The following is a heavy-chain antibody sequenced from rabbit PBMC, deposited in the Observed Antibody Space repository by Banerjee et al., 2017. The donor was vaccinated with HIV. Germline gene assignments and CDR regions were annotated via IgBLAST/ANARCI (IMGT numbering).Heavy chain of an antibody. CDR2: FDPIFRSA. Sequence: QEQLVESGGGPVQPGGSLKLSCKASGFDFSSYGVSWVRQAPGKGLEWIGYFDPIFRSAYYASWVNGRFPISSHNAQNTLYLQLNSLTAADTATYFCVRDKASVSGDYGPYYFNLWGPGPLVTVS. CDR1: GFDFSSYG. CDR3: VRDKASVSGDYGPYYFNL. V-gene: IGHV1S47*01. J-gene: IGHJ4*01. D-gene: IGHD1-1*01.